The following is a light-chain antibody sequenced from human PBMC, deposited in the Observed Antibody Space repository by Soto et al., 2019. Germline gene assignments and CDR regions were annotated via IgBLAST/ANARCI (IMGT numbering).Light chain of an antibody. CDR2: YDD. V-gene: IGLV1-36*01. Sequence: QSVLTQPPSVSEAPRQRVTISCSGSSSNIGNNAVNWYQQLPGQAPKIVIYYDDLLTSGVSDRFSGSKSGTSASLAISDVQSDDEVDYYCAAWDDSLNAYVFGPGTKLTVL. CDR3: AAWDDSLNAYV. J-gene: IGLJ1*01. CDR1: SSNIGNNA.